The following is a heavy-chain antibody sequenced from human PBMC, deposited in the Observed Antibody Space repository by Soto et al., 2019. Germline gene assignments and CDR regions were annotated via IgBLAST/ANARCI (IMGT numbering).Heavy chain of an antibody. J-gene: IGHJ4*02. V-gene: IGHV3-30-3*01. CDR2: VSYDGSNK. D-gene: IGHD4-17*01. Sequence: QVQLVESGGGVVQPGRSLRLSCAASGFTFNNYAMHWVRQAPGKGLEWVAVVSYDGSNKYYADSVKGRFTISRDNSKDTLYLPMNSLRAEDTAVFYCARTVTTVTTPYYFDYWGQGTLVTVSS. CDR3: ARTVTTVTTPYYFDY. CDR1: GFTFNNYA.